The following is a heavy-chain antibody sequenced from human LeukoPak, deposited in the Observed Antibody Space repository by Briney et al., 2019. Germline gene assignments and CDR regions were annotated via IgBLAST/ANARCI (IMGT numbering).Heavy chain of an antibody. V-gene: IGHV1-69*05. CDR1: GGTFSSYA. D-gene: IGHD3-9*01. CDR3: ARELRYFDWPGYYMDV. Sequence: SVKVSCKASGGTFSSYAISWVRQAPGQGLEWMGRIIPIFGTANYAQKFQGRVTITTDESTSTAYKELSSLRSEDTAVYYCARELRYFDWPGYYMDVWGKGTTVTVSS. J-gene: IGHJ6*03. CDR2: IIPIFGTA.